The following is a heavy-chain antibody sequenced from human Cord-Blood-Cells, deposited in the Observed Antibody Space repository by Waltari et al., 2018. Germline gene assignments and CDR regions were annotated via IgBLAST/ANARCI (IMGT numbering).Heavy chain of an antibody. J-gene: IGHJ4*02. Sequence: QLQLQESGPGLVKPSETLSLTCTVSGGSISSSSYYWGWIRQPPGKGLVLIGSIYYSGSTYYNPSLKSRVTISVDTSKNQFSLKLSSVTAADTAVYYCATRLTGTGGGYFDYWGQGTLVTVSS. V-gene: IGHV4-39*01. D-gene: IGHD1-7*01. CDR2: IYYSGST. CDR1: GGSISSSSYY. CDR3: ATRLTGTGGGYFDY.